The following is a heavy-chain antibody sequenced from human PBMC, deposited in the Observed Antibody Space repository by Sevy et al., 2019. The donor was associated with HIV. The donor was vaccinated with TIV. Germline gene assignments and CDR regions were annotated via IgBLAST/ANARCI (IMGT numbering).Heavy chain of an antibody. Sequence: GGSLRLSCAASGFTFSSYAMHWVRQAPDKGLEWVAVISYDGSNKYYADSVKGRFTISRDNSKNTLYLQMNSLRAEDTAVYYCARPYYDILTGYSPPYYFDYWGQGTLVTVSS. J-gene: IGHJ4*02. CDR2: ISYDGSNK. CDR1: GFTFSSYA. CDR3: ARPYYDILTGYSPPYYFDY. D-gene: IGHD3-9*01. V-gene: IGHV3-30-3*01.